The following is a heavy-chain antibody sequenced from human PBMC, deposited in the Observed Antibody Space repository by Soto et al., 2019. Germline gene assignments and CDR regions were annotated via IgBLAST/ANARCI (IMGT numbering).Heavy chain of an antibody. Sequence: GESLKISCKGSGYSFTSYWISWVRQMPGKGLEWMGRIDLSDSYTNYSPSFQGPVTISADKSISTAYLQWSSLKASDTAIYYRARHGSSGSRDAFDIWGQGTMVTVSS. CDR2: IDLSDSYT. CDR1: GYSFTSYW. D-gene: IGHD3-22*01. V-gene: IGHV5-10-1*01. CDR3: ARHGSSGSRDAFDI. J-gene: IGHJ3*02.